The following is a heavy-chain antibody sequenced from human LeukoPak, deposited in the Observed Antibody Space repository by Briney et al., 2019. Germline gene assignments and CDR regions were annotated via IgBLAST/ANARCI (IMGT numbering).Heavy chain of an antibody. V-gene: IGHV4-61*02. CDR3: ARVGVGLYSYGYNY. J-gene: IGHJ4*02. D-gene: IGHD5-18*01. Sequence: SETLSLTCTVSGGSISSGSYYWSWIRQPAGKGLEWIGRIYTSGSTNYNPSLKSRVTISVDTSKNQFSLKLSSVTAADTAVYYCARVGVGLYSYGYNYWGQGTLVTVSS. CDR1: GGSISSGSYY. CDR2: IYTSGST.